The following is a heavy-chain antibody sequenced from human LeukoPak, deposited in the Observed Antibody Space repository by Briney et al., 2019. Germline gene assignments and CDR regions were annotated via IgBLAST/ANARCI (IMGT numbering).Heavy chain of an antibody. CDR3: ATGGSIAASPFDY. V-gene: IGHV3-74*01. D-gene: IGHD6-13*01. J-gene: IGHJ4*02. CDR1: GFTFSSYW. CDR2: INSDGSST. Sequence: GGSQRLSCAASGFTFSSYWMHWVRQAPGKGLVWVSRINSDGSSTSYADSVKGRFTISRDNAKNTLYLQMNSLRAEDTAVYYCATGGSIAASPFDYWGQGTLVTVSS.